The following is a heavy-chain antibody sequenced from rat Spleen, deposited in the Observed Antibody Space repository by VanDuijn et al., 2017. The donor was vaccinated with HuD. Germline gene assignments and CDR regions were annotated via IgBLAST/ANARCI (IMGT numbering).Heavy chain of an antibody. CDR3: ARSSYGYNNNWFAY. D-gene: IGHD1-9*01. CDR2: MWSGGST. V-gene: IGHV2-15*01. J-gene: IGHJ3*01. Sequence: QVQLKESGPGLVQPSQTLSLTCTVSGFSLTSYAVSWVRQPPGKGLEWIGAMWSGGSTDYNLTLKSRLTISRDASNSQVLLGVNRLQTVDTAMYFCARSSYGYNNNWFAYWGQGTLVTVSS. CDR1: GFSLTSYA.